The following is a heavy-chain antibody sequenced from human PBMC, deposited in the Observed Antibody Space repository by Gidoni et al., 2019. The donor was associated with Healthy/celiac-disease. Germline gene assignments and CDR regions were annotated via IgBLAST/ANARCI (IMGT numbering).Heavy chain of an antibody. CDR1: GGTFSSYA. V-gene: IGHV1-69*04. Sequence: QVQLVQSGAEVKKPGSSVTVSCKASGGTFSSYAISWVRQAPGQGLEWLGRIIPILGIANYAQKFQGRVTITADKSTSTAYMELSSLRSEDTAVYYCARGSYSVGDAFDIWGQGTMVTVSS. D-gene: IGHD2-21*01. J-gene: IGHJ3*02. CDR2: IIPILGIA. CDR3: ARGSYSVGDAFDI.